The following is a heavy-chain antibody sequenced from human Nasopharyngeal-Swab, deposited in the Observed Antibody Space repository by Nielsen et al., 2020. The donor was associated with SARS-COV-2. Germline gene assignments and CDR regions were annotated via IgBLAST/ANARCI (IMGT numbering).Heavy chain of an antibody. CDR2: ISAYNGNT. CDR1: GYTFTSYG. Sequence: ASVNVSCKASGYTFTSYGISWVRQAPGQGLEWMGWISAYNGNTNYAQKLQGRVTMTTDTSTSTADMELSRLRSDDTAVYYCARDVYGESNWFDPWGQGTLVTVSS. J-gene: IGHJ5*02. CDR3: ARDVYGESNWFDP. V-gene: IGHV1-18*04. D-gene: IGHD4-17*01.